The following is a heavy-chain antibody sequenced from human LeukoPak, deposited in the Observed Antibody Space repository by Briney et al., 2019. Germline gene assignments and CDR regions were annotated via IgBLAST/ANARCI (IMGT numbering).Heavy chain of an antibody. CDR3: AKKFQKYWGIGDAFDI. V-gene: IGHV3-23*01. CDR1: GFTFSSYA. D-gene: IGHD2-21*01. Sequence: GGSLRLSCAASGFTFSSYAMSWVRQAPGKGLEWVSAISGSGGSTYYADSVKGRFTISRDNSKNTLCLQMNSLRAEDTAVYYCAKKFQKYWGIGDAFDIWGQGTMVTVSS. J-gene: IGHJ3*02. CDR2: ISGSGGST.